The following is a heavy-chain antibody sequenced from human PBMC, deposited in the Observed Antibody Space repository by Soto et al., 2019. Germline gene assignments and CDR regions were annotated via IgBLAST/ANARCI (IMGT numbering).Heavy chain of an antibody. J-gene: IGHJ6*02. Sequence: QVQLVQSGAEVKKPGASVKVSCKASGYTFTSYGISWVRQAPGQGLEWMGWISAYNGNTNYAQKLQGRVTMTTDTSTSTAYMELRSLRSDDTAVYYCARAPMYYDFWSGYSDYYGMDVWGQGTTVTVSS. CDR2: ISAYNGNT. CDR1: GYTFTSYG. V-gene: IGHV1-18*01. CDR3: ARAPMYYDFWSGYSDYYGMDV. D-gene: IGHD3-3*01.